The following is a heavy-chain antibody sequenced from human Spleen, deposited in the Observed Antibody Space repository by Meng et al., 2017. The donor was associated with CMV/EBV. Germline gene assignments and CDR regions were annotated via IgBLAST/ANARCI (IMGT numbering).Heavy chain of an antibody. J-gene: IGHJ4*02. Sequence: ASVKVSCKASGGTFSSYTISWVRQAPGQGLEWMGWISAYTGETNYAQNLQGRVTMTTDTSTSTAYMELRSLRSDDTAVYYCARDVKWELLRYFDYWGQGTLVTVSS. D-gene: IGHD1-26*01. CDR2: ISAYTGET. V-gene: IGHV1-18*01. CDR1: GGTFSSYT. CDR3: ARDVKWELLRYFDY.